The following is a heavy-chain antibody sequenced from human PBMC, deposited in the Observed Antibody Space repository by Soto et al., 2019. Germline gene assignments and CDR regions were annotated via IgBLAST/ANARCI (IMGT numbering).Heavy chain of an antibody. CDR3: ARDLSVTTCFAY. CDR2: ISGNNGNT. D-gene: IGHD4-17*01. CDR1: GYTFTSYG. V-gene: IGHV1-18*01. Sequence: GASVKVSCKASGYTFTSYGISWVRQAPGQGLEWVGWISGNNGNTNYAQNFQGRVTMTTDTSTYTAYMELRSLTSDDTAVYYCARDLSVTTCFAYWGQGTLVTVSS. J-gene: IGHJ4*02.